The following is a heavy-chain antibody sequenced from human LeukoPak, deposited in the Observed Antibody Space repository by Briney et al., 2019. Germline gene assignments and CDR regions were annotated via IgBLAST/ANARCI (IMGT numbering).Heavy chain of an antibody. J-gene: IGHJ4*02. Sequence: ASVKVSCKASGYIFTAYYIHWVRQAPGQGLEWMGWINPNSGGTNYAQKFQGRVTMTRDTSISTAYMELSSLRSDDTAVYYCARAHGDYENRFDFWGQGTLVTVSS. CDR1: GYIFTAYY. D-gene: IGHD4-17*01. V-gene: IGHV1-2*02. CDR3: ARAHGDYENRFDF. CDR2: INPNSGGT.